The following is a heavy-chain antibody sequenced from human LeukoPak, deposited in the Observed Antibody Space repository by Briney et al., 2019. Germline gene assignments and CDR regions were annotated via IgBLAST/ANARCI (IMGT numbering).Heavy chain of an antibody. D-gene: IGHD3-22*01. CDR2: ISSNGGST. Sequence: GGSLRLSCAASGFSFSSYAMHWVRQAPGKGLEYVSAISSNGGSTYYADSVKGRFTISRDNSKNTLYLQMSSLRAEDTAVYYCVKGQRYYDSSGYYSIEYFQHWGQGTLVTVSS. CDR3: VKGQRYYDSSGYYSIEYFQH. V-gene: IGHV3-64D*09. J-gene: IGHJ1*01. CDR1: GFSFSSYA.